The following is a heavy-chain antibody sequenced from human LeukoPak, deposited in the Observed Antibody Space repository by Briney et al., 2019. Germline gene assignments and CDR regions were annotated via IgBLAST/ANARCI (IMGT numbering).Heavy chain of an antibody. Sequence: GGSLRLSCAASGFTFSSYWMHWVRQAPGKGLVWVSRINSDGSSTSYADSVKGRFTISRDNSKNTLYLQMNGLRAEDTAVYYCAKGRNHKGVSSFDYWGQGTLVTVSS. CDR2: INSDGSST. CDR1: GFTFSSYW. CDR3: AKGRNHKGVSSFDY. J-gene: IGHJ4*02. V-gene: IGHV3-74*01. D-gene: IGHD3-10*01.